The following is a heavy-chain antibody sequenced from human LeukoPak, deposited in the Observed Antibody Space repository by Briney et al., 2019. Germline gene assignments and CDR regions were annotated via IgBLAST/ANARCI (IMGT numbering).Heavy chain of an antibody. CDR2: VYPGDSDT. CDR1: GYSFTSYW. J-gene: IGHJ3*02. Sequence: GEALQISCKASGYSFTSYWNGWVRQMPAKGLERMGIVYPGDSDTSYSPSFQGQVTISADKSISTAYLQWSSLKASDTAMYYCARRPGYCSGGSCYLDAFDIWGQGTMVTVSS. CDR3: ARRPGYCSGGSCYLDAFDI. D-gene: IGHD2-15*01. V-gene: IGHV5-51*01.